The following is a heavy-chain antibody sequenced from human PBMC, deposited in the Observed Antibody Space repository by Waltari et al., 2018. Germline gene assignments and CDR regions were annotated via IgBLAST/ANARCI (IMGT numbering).Heavy chain of an antibody. J-gene: IGHJ3*02. Sequence: EVQLVESGGGLVQPGRSLRLSCAASGFTFDDYAMHWVRQAPGKGLEWVSGISWNSCSIGYADSVKGRFTISRDNAKISLYLQMNSLRAEDTALYYCAKGPNSGWLEDAFDIWGQGTMVTVSS. CDR1: GFTFDDYA. D-gene: IGHD6-19*01. CDR3: AKGPNSGWLEDAFDI. V-gene: IGHV3-9*01. CDR2: ISWNSCSI.